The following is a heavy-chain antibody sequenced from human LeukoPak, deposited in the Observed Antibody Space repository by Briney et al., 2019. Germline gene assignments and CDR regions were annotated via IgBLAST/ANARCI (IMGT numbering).Heavy chain of an antibody. CDR3: APTSEAYTSNWSV. Sequence: ASVKVSCKTSGYRFNDDYIHWVRQAPGQGLEWMGWIDPDTDFTNYAPKFRGRVIMTRDTSISTAYMEVRRPTFDDTAIYYCAPTSEAYTSNWSVWGQGTLVTVSP. D-gene: IGHD3-16*01. V-gene: IGHV1-2*02. J-gene: IGHJ4*02. CDR2: IDPDTDFT. CDR1: GYRFNDDY.